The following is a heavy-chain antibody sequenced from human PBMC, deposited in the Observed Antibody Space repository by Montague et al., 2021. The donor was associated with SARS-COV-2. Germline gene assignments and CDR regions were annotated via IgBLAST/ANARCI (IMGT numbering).Heavy chain of an antibody. CDR1: GDYISAGGYY. Sequence: TLSLTCTVSGDYISAGGYYWSWIRQHPEKGLEWIGNIYYSGRTSYNPSLESRVTISIATAANQFSLMMTSVTAADTAVYYCVKVHPDGAFWSGTKWFDPWGPGIRVTVSS. V-gene: IGHV4-31*03. CDR2: IYYSGRT. CDR3: VKVHPDGAFWSGTKWFDP. D-gene: IGHD3-3*01. J-gene: IGHJ5*02.